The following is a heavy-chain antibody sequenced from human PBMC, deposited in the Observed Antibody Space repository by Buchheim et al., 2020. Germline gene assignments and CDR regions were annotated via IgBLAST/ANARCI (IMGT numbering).Heavy chain of an antibody. CDR1: GGSISSAYW. CDR2: IYHSGST. V-gene: IGHV4-4*02. CDR3: AKVTSGSPSLDC. Sequence: QVQLQESGPGLVKPSGTLSLTCAVSGGSISSAYWWNWVRQPPGKGLEWLGEIYHSGSTNYNPSLKSRVTISVDTSKSQFFLRLTSVTAADTAVYYCAKVTSGSPSLDCWGQGTL. D-gene: IGHD3-10*01. J-gene: IGHJ4*02.